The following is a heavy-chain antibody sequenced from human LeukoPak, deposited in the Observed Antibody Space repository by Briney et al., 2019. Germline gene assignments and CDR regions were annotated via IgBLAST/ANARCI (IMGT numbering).Heavy chain of an antibody. CDR3: ATDIEGATAGFYYYYGMDV. D-gene: IGHD1-26*01. V-gene: IGHV1-24*01. Sequence: ASVKVSCKVSGYTLTELSMHWVRPAPGKGLEWMGGFDPEDGETIYAQKFQGRVTMTEDTSTDTAYMELSSLRSEDTAVYYCATDIEGATAGFYYYYGMDVWGQGTTVTVSS. CDR2: FDPEDGET. CDR1: GYTLTELS. J-gene: IGHJ6*02.